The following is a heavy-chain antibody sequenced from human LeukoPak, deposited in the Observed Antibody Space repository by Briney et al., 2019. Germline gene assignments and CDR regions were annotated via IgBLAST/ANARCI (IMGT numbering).Heavy chain of an antibody. CDR2: ISGSGGST. J-gene: IGHJ4*02. Sequence: GGSLRLSCAASGFTFSSYAMSWVRQAPGKGLEWVSAISGSGGSTYYADSVKGRFTISRDNSKNTLYLQMNSLRAEDTAVYYCAKAGITTIVVVPTVDYWGQGTLVTVSS. V-gene: IGHV3-23*01. CDR3: AKAGITTIVVVPTVDY. CDR1: GFTFSSYA. D-gene: IGHD3-22*01.